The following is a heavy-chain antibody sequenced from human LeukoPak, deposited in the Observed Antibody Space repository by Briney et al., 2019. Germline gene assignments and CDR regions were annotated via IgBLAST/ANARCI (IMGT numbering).Heavy chain of an antibody. CDR3: AKTSAGIRGGYFDY. J-gene: IGHJ4*02. V-gene: IGHV3-23*01. CDR1: FTFXSYA. CDR2: INDSGGNT. Sequence: FTFXSYAXXXVRQAPXKGLXXXXLINDSGGNTYYAASVKGRFTISRENSKKTLFLQMSSLRAEDTAVYYCAKTSAGIRGGYFDYWGQGTLVTVSS. D-gene: IGHD3-10*01.